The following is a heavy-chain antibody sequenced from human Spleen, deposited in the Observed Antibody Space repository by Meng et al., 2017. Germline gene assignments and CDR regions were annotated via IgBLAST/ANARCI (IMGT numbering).Heavy chain of an antibody. CDR1: GGSFSGYY. D-gene: IGHD5-18*01. V-gene: IGHV4-34*01. CDR3: ASGIDSFGLSRFDP. J-gene: IGHJ5*02. CDR2: INHSGST. Sequence: GSLRLSCAVYGGSFSGYYWSWIRQPPGKGLEWIGEINHSGSTNYNPSLKSRVTISIDTSKNQFSLKLTSVTAADTAIYYCASGIDSFGLSRFDPWGQGILVTVSS.